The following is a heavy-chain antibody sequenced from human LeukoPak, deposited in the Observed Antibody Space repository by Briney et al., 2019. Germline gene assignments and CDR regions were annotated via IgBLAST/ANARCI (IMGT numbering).Heavy chain of an antibody. CDR1: GFTFSDFW. V-gene: IGHV3-7*01. CDR3: ARDIIGGPTLLDY. J-gene: IGHJ4*02. CDR2: IKQDGSEK. Sequence: PGGSLRLSCAASGFTFSDFWMSWVRQAPGKGLEWVANIKQDGSEKYYLDSVKGRFTISRDNAKNSLYLQVNSLRAEDTAVYYCARDIIGGPTLLDYWGQGTLVTVSS. D-gene: IGHD3-16*01.